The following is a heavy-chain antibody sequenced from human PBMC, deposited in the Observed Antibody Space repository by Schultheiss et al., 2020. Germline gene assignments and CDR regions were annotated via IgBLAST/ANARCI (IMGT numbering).Heavy chain of an antibody. D-gene: IGHD4-17*01. V-gene: IGHV1-69*13. Sequence: SVKVSCKASGGTFSSYAISWVRQAPGQGLEWMGGIIPIFGTANYAQKFQGRVTITADESTSTAYMELSNLRSEDTAVYYCARENYGDGRSYYYYGMDVWGQGTTVTIAS. CDR2: IIPIFGTA. J-gene: IGHJ6*02. CDR1: GGTFSSYA. CDR3: ARENYGDGRSYYYYGMDV.